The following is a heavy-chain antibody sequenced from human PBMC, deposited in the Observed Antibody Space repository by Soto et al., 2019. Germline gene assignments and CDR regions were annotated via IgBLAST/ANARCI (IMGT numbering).Heavy chain of an antibody. CDR1: GFTFSSYG. D-gene: IGHD3-10*01. V-gene: IGHV3-33*01. J-gene: IGHJ6*02. CDR2: IWYDGSNK. Sequence: PGGSLRLSCAASGFTFSSYGMHWVRQAPGKGLEWVAVIWYDGSNKYYADSVKGRFTISRDNSKDTLYLQMNSLRAEDTAVYYCARDSITTEGTAALDGMDVWGQGTTVTVSS. CDR3: ARDSITTEGTAALDGMDV.